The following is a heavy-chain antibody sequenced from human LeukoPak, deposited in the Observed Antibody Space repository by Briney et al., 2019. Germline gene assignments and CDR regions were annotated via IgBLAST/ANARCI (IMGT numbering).Heavy chain of an antibody. V-gene: IGHV1-24*01. CDR1: GYTLTELS. J-gene: IGHJ4*02. D-gene: IGHD1-26*01. CDR3: AKDQGRSYWFEYYFDY. Sequence: ASVKVSCKVSGYTLTELSMHWVRQAPGKGLEWMGGFDPEDGETIYAQKFQGRVTMTEDTSTDTAYMELSSLRSEDTAVYYCAKDQGRSYWFEYYFDYWGQGTLVTVSS. CDR2: FDPEDGET.